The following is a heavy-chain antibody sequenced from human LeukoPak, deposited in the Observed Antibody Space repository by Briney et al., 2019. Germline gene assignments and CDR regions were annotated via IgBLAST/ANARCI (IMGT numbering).Heavy chain of an antibody. Sequence: GASVKVSCKASGYTFTSFYMHWVRQAPGQGLEWMGIINASGGSTSYAQKFQGRVTMTRDTSTSTVYMELSSLRSDDTAVYYCARGYCSSTSCYNYYYYMDVWGKGTTVTVSS. CDR2: INASGGST. J-gene: IGHJ6*03. CDR1: GYTFTSFY. CDR3: ARGYCSSTSCYNYYYYMDV. V-gene: IGHV1-46*01. D-gene: IGHD2-2*02.